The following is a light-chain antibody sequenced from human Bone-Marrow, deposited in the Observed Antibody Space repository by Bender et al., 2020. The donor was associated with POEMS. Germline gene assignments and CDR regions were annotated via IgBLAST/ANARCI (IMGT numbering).Light chain of an antibody. CDR2: DVT. Sequence: QSALTQPASVSGSPGEPITISCTGSSSDIVAYNYVSWYQHHPGEAPKLLIYDVTNRPSGVSNRFSGSKSGNTASLTISGLEADDEADYYCCSYAAGRTFVVFGGGTKLTVL. CDR3: CSYAAGRTFVV. V-gene: IGLV2-14*03. J-gene: IGLJ3*02. CDR1: SSDIVAYNY.